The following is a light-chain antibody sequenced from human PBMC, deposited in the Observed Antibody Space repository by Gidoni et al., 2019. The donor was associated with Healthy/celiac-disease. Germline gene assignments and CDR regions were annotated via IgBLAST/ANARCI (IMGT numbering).Light chain of an antibody. CDR3: QQYDNPPRYT. V-gene: IGKV1-33*01. CDR2: DAS. J-gene: IGKJ2*01. Sequence: DIQMTQSPSSLSASVGDRVTITCKASQDISNYLNWYQQKPGKAPKLLIYDASNLETGVPSRFSGSGSGTDFTFTISSLQPEDIATYYCQQYDNPPRYTFGQGTKLEIK. CDR1: QDISNY.